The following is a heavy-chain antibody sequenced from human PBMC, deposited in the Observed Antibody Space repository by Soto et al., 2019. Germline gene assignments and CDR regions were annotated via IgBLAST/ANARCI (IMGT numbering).Heavy chain of an antibody. D-gene: IGHD6-19*01. CDR3: ARGAGYSSGWYDY. CDR2: IYSGGTT. V-gene: IGHV3-53*04. Sequence: EVQLVESGGGLVQPGGSLRLSCAASGFTVSSNFMSWVRQAPGKGLEWVSVIYSGGTTYYADSVKGRFTISRHNSKNTLYLQMNSLRAEDTAVYYCARGAGYSSGWYDYWGQGNMVTVSS. J-gene: IGHJ4*02. CDR1: GFTVSSNF.